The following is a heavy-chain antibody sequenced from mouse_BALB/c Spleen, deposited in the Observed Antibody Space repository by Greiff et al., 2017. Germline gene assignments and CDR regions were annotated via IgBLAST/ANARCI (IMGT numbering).Heavy chain of an antibody. Sequence: EVQVVESGGDLVKPGGSLKLSCAASGFTFSSYGMSWVRQTPDKRLEWVATISSGGSYTYYPDSVKGRFTISRDNAKNTLYLQMSSLKSEDTAMYYCARQAGNLYYAMDYWGQGTSVTVSS. D-gene: IGHD2-1*01. V-gene: IGHV5-6*01. J-gene: IGHJ4*01. CDR1: GFTFSSYG. CDR3: ARQAGNLYYAMDY. CDR2: ISSGGSYT.